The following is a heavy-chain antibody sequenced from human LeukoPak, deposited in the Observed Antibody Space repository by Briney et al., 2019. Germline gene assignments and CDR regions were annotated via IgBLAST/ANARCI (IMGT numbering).Heavy chain of an antibody. J-gene: IGHJ4*02. D-gene: IGHD5-12*01. CDR3: AKDGRKVATTLDS. CDR1: GFTFSNYA. V-gene: IGHV3-23*01. Sequence: PGGSLRLSCTASGFTFSNYAMSWVRQAPGKGLERVSVISDSGSGTYYADSVKGRFTISRDNSKNALYLQTNSLRAEDTAVYYCAKDGRKVATTLDSWGQGTLVTVSS. CDR2: ISDSGSGT.